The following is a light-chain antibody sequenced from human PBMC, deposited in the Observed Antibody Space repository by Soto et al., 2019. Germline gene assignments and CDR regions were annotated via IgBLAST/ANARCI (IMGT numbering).Light chain of an antibody. CDR1: SSNFGAGYD. V-gene: IGLV1-40*01. J-gene: IGLJ1*01. Sequence: QSVLTQPPSVSGAPGQRVTISCTGGSSNFGAGYDVHWYQQLPGTAPKLLIHTNTNRPSGVPDRFSGSKSDTSASLAITGLQDEDEADYYCQSYDSSLSRYVFGTGTKLTVL. CDR3: QSYDSSLSRYV. CDR2: TNT.